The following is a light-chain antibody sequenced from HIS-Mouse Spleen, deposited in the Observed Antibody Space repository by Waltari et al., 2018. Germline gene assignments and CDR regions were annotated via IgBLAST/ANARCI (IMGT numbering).Light chain of an antibody. CDR3: YSTDSSGNHRV. CDR1: ALPNKY. V-gene: IGLV3-10*01. CDR2: VDS. J-gene: IGLJ2*01. Sequence: SYELTQPPSVSVSPGQTARITCSVDALPNKYAYWYQHKSGQAPVLVIYVDSKRPSGISERVSGSSSATMATLTISGAHVEDEADYYCYSTDSSGNHRVFGGGTKLTVL.